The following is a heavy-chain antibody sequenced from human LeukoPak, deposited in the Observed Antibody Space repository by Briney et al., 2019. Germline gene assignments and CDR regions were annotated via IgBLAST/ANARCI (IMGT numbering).Heavy chain of an antibody. CDR1: GFTFSSYA. CDR3: ATSNSGSLKLDY. J-gene: IGHJ4*02. CDR2: ISSNGGST. Sequence: GGSLRLSCAASGFTFSSYAMHWVRQAPGKGLEYVSAISSNGGSTYYANSVKGRFTISRDNSKNTLYLQMGSLRAEDMAVHYCATSNSGSLKLDYWGQGTLVTVSS. D-gene: IGHD3-10*01. V-gene: IGHV3-64*01.